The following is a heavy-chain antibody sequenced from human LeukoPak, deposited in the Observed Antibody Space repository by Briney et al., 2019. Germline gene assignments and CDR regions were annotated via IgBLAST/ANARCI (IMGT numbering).Heavy chain of an antibody. CDR2: IKQDGSEK. D-gene: IGHD1-26*01. CDR3: ARDRATNY. J-gene: IGHJ4*02. V-gene: IGHV3-7*01. CDR1: GFQISDYY. Sequence: GGSLRLSCAASGFQISDYYMSWIRQAPGKGLEWVANIKQDGSEKYYVDSVKGRFTISRDNAKNSLYLQMNSLRAEDTAVYYCARDRATNYWGQGTLVTVSS.